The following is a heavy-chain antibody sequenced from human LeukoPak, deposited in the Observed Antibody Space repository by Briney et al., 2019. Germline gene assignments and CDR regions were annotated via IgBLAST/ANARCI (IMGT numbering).Heavy chain of an antibody. CDR1: GFTFSSYG. D-gene: IGHD6-6*01. V-gene: IGHV3-30*18. Sequence: GGSLRLSCAASGFTFSSYGMHWVRQAPGKGLEWVAVISYDGSNKYYADSVKGRFTISRDNSKNTLYLQMNSLRAEDTAVYYCAKLEGYSSSVGDYGGRETLVPVS. CDR2: ISYDGSNK. J-gene: IGHJ4*02. CDR3: AKLEGYSSSVGDY.